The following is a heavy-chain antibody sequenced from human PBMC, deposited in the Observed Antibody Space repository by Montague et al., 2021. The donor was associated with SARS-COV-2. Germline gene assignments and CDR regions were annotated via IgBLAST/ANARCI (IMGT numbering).Heavy chain of an antibody. J-gene: IGHJ6*02. CDR1: GFIFSDYN. Sequence: SLRLSCAASGFIFSDYNMTWIRQTPGKGLEWILYINGASSRTNYADSVKGRFTISRDNAKNSLFLQMNSLRVEDTAAYYCARGSYEILRYGMDVWGQGTTVTVSS. V-gene: IGHV3-11*05. CDR3: ARGSYEILRYGMDV. CDR2: INGASSRT. D-gene: IGHD3-9*01.